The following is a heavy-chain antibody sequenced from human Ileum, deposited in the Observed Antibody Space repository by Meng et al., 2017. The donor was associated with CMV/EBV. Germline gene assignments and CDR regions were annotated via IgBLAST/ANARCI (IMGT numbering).Heavy chain of an antibody. CDR3: VRVERYCRSTTCYGPYYFDS. J-gene: IGHJ4*02. V-gene: IGHV3-48*03. D-gene: IGHD2-2*01. Sequence: GGSLRLSCAASGFTFSSYEMNWVRQAPGKGLEWVSYISSSGSTIYYVDSVKGRFTISRDNAKNSLYLQMNSLRAEDTAVYYCVRVERYCRSTTCYGPYYFDSWGQGTLVTVS. CDR2: ISSSGSTI. CDR1: GFTFSSYE.